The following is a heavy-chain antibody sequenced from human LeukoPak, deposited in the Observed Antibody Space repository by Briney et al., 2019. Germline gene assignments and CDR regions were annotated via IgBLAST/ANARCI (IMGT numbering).Heavy chain of an antibody. CDR1: GYTFTNYG. Sequence: GASVKVSCKTSGYTFTNYGISWVRQAPGQGLEWMGWISGYNGDTNYAQKLQGRVTMTTDTSTSTAYMEVRSLTSDDTAVYYCARDLKTVTGGNWFDPWGQATLVTVSS. D-gene: IGHD4-11*01. CDR2: ISGYNGDT. J-gene: IGHJ5*02. CDR3: ARDLKTVTGGNWFDP. V-gene: IGHV1-18*01.